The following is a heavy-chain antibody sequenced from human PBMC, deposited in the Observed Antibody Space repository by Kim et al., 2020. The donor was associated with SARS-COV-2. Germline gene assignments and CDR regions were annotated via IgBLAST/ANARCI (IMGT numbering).Heavy chain of an antibody. D-gene: IGHD2-2*01. CDR1: GYTFTSYD. Sequence: ASVKVSCKASGYTFTSYDINWVRKATGQGLEWMGWMNPNSGNTGYAQKFQGRVTMTRNTSISTAYMELSSLRSEDTAVYYCARGPETDIVVVPAAMGGIAAAGYYYYYGMDVWGQGTTVTVSS. CDR3: ARGPETDIVVVPAAMGGIAAAGYYYYYGMDV. CDR2: MNPNSGNT. V-gene: IGHV1-8*01. J-gene: IGHJ6*02.